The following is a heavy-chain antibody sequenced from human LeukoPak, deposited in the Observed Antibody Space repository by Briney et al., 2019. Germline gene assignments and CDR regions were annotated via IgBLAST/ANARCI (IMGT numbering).Heavy chain of an antibody. CDR1: GFTFSSYS. CDR3: AKDPKTVGATPRYYFDY. Sequence: SGGSLRFSCAASGFTFSSYSMNWVRQAPGKGLEWVSSISSSSSYIYYADSVKSRFTISRDNSKNTLYLQMNSLRAEDTAVYYCAKDPKTVGATPRYYFDYWGQGTLVTVSS. D-gene: IGHD1-26*01. J-gene: IGHJ4*02. V-gene: IGHV3-21*01. CDR2: ISSSSSYI.